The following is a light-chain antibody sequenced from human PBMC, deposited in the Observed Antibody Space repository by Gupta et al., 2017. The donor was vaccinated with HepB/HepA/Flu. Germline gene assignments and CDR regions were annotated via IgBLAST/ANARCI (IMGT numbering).Light chain of an antibody. J-gene: IGKJ2*04. CDR2: EVS. V-gene: IGKV2D-29*01. CDR1: QSILHADGETY. Sequence: ESVMTQTPLSLSVTPGQSASISCKSSQSILHADGETYLYWYLQKPGQPPQLLIYEVSNRCPGMPDRYNGKGSYTDLTLKISRMEVQDVGVYFCTQKVNLHCRFGQGSKLDIK. CDR3: TQKVNLHCR.